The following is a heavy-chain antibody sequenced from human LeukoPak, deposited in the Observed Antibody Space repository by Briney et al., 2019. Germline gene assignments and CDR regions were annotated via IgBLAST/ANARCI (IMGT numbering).Heavy chain of an antibody. CDR1: GFTFSNYW. CDR3: VRSAFHAGSGNYYDY. CDR2: IDNAGSIT. J-gene: IGHJ4*02. V-gene: IGHV3-74*03. D-gene: IGHD3-22*01. Sequence: PGGSLRLSCAASGFTFSNYWIHWVRQAPGKGLVWVSRIDNAGSITPYADSVKGRFTISRDNAENTLYLQMNSLRVEDTAVYYCVRSAFHAGSGNYYDYWGQGTLVTVSS.